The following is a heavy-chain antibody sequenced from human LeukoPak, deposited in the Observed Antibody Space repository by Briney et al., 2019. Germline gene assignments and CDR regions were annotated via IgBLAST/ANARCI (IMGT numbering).Heavy chain of an antibody. D-gene: IGHD2-2*01. V-gene: IGHV3-11*04. Sequence: PGGSLRLSCAASGFTFSDYYMSWIRQAPGKGLEWVSYISSSSSTIYYADSVKGRFTISRDNAKNSLYLQMNSLRAEDTAVYYCARPYCSSTSCYRFDPWGQGTLVTVSS. CDR1: GFTFSDYY. CDR3: ARPYCSSTSCYRFDP. CDR2: ISSSSSTI. J-gene: IGHJ5*02.